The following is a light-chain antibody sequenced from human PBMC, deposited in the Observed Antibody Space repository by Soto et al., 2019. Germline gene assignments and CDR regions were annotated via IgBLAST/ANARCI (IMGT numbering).Light chain of an antibody. Sequence: DIQMTQSPSTLSASVGDRVSITCRASQSISRQLAWYQQKPGKAPNLLIYQASNLETGVPSRFTGSGSGTEFPLTISSLQPNVLEPYYCLQYQSYWTFGQGTKVEAK. CDR1: QSISRQ. CDR2: QAS. CDR3: LQYQSYWT. J-gene: IGKJ1*01. V-gene: IGKV1-5*03.